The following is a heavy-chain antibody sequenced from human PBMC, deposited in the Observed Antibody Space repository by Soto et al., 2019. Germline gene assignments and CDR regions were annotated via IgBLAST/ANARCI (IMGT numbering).Heavy chain of an antibody. CDR3: AEGYYDSSGYYIDY. J-gene: IGHJ4*02. CDR1: GGTFSSYA. D-gene: IGHD3-22*01. Sequence: SVKVSCKASGGTFSSYAISWVRQAPGQGLEWMGGIIPIFGTANYAQKFQGRVTITADESTSTAYMELSSLRSEDTAVYYCAEGYYDSSGYYIDYWGQGTQVTVSS. CDR2: IIPIFGTA. V-gene: IGHV1-69*13.